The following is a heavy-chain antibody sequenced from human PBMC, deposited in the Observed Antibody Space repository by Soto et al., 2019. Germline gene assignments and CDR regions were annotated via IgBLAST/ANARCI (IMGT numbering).Heavy chain of an antibody. J-gene: IGHJ4*02. D-gene: IGHD3-10*01. Sequence: SETLSLTCTVSGGSISSSSYYWGWIRQPPGKGLEWIGSIYYSGSTYYNPSLKSRVTISVDTSKNQFSLKLSSVTAADTAVYYCARTSIPYYYGSGSYYIAHGGHKFDYWGQGTLVTVSS. CDR3: ARTSIPYYYGSGSYYIAHGGHKFDY. CDR2: IYYSGST. V-gene: IGHV4-39*01. CDR1: GGSISSSSYY.